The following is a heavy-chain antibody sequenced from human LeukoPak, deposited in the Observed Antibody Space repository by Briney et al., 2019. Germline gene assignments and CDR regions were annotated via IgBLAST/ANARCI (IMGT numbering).Heavy chain of an antibody. CDR3: ARATSQYYYDSSLGF. D-gene: IGHD3-22*01. J-gene: IGHJ4*02. CDR2: IYYSSTA. Sequence: SETLSLTCSVSGDSVSGGYYCTCIRQPPEKGLEWIGHIYYSSTAYNPNLGSRVSMSSDTSKNQFSLKLTSVTAADTAVYYCARATSQYYYDSSLGFCGQGTLVTVSS. CDR1: GDSVSGGYY. V-gene: IGHV4-31*03.